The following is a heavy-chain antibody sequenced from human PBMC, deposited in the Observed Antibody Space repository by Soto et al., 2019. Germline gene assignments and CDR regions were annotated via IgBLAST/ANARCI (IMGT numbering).Heavy chain of an antibody. V-gene: IGHV1-3*05. CDR2: INAGNGNT. CDR1: GYTFTGYA. J-gene: IGHJ4*02. CDR3: ARAVAVPADFDY. Sequence: QVQVVQCGAEEKKPGASVKVSCRASGYTFTGYAIHWVRQAPGQRLEWMGWINAGNGNTKYSQKFQGRVTITRDTSASTAYMELSSLRSEDTAVYYCARAVAVPADFDYWGQGTLVTVSS. D-gene: IGHD6-19*01.